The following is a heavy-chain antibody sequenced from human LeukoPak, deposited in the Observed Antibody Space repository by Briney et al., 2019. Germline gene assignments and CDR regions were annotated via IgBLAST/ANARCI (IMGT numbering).Heavy chain of an antibody. CDR1: GGSISGSSYY. J-gene: IGHJ3*02. D-gene: IGHD3-16*01. CDR2: IYHSGST. CDR3: ARQPPYRTDAFDI. Sequence: SETLSLTCTVSGGSISGSSYYWGWIRQPPGKGLEWIGYIYHSGSTYYNPSLKSRVTVSVDRSKNQFSLKLSSVTAADTAVYYCARQPPYRTDAFDIWGQGTMVTVSS. V-gene: IGHV4-39*07.